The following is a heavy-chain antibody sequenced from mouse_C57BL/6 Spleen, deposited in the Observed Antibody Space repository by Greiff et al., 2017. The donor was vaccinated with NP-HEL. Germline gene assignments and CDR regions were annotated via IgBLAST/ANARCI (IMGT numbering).Heavy chain of an antibody. CDR1: GYTFTSYG. Sequence: QVQLKESGAELARPGASVKLSCKASGYTFTSYGISWVKQRTGQGLEWIGEIYPRSGNTYYNEKFKGKATLTADKSSSTAYMELRSLTSEDSAVYFCARVYDYDGYYAMDYWGQGTSVTVSS. J-gene: IGHJ4*01. D-gene: IGHD2-4*01. V-gene: IGHV1-81*01. CDR3: ARVYDYDGYYAMDY. CDR2: IYPRSGNT.